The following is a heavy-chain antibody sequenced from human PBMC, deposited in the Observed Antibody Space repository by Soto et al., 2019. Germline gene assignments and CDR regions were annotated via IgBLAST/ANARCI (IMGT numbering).Heavy chain of an antibody. CDR3: VRDRNWQLDDC. Sequence: PGGSLRLSCAASGFTFSSYGMHWVRQAPGKGLEWVAVISYGGSNKYYADSVKGRFTISRDNSKNTLYLQMNSLRGEDTAVYYCVRDRNWQLDDCWSQGTLVTVSS. V-gene: IGHV3-30*03. CDR1: GFTFSSYG. D-gene: IGHD1-1*01. CDR2: ISYGGSNK. J-gene: IGHJ4*02.